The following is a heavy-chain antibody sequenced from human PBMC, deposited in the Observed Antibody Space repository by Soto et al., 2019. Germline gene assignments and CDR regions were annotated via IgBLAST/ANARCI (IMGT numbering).Heavy chain of an antibody. CDR2: MNPNSGNT. CDR1: GYTFTSYD. Sequence: ASVKVSCKASGYTFTSYDINWVRQATGQGLEWMGWMNPNSGNTGYAQKFQGRVTMTRNTSIGTAYMELSSLRSEDTAVYYCARGYDSSSWYRGYYYYSMDVWGQGTTVTVSS. D-gene: IGHD6-13*01. J-gene: IGHJ6*02. V-gene: IGHV1-8*02. CDR3: ARGYDSSSWYRGYYYYSMDV.